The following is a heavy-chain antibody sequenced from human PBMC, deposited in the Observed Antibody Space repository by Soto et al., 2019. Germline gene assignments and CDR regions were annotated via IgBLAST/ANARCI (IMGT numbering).Heavy chain of an antibody. Sequence: GESLKISCKGSGYSFTSYWIGWVRQMPGKGLEWMGIIYPGDSDTRYSPSFQGQVTISADKSISTAYLQWSSLKASNTAMYYCARRSSSGAYYFYGMDVWRQGTTVPAPS. CDR3: ARRSSSGAYYFYGMDV. V-gene: IGHV5-51*01. D-gene: IGHD7-27*01. CDR1: GYSFTSYW. J-gene: IGHJ6*02. CDR2: IYPGDSDT.